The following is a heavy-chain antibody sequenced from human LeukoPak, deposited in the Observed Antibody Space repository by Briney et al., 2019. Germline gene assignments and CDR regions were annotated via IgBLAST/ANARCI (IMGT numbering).Heavy chain of an antibody. CDR1: GFTFGRHW. CDR2: INLDGSDK. V-gene: IGHV3-7*01. D-gene: IGHD3-16*02. J-gene: IGHJ1*01. CDR3: VRDPRSFHF. Sequence: PGGSLRLSCAASGFTFGRHWMSWVRQAPGKGLEWVADINLDGSDKHYVDSVKGRFTISRDNAESSLYLQVNSLRAEDTAVCYCVRDPRSFHFWGQGTLVTVSS.